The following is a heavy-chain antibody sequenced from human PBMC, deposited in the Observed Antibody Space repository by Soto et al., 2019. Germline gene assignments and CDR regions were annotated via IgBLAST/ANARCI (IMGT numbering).Heavy chain of an antibody. V-gene: IGHV3-48*03. CDR3: ATRSGGGGAFDF. J-gene: IGHJ3*01. D-gene: IGHD3-10*01. CDR1: GLSFSNYE. Sequence: GGSLRLSCAASGLSFSNYEMNWVRQAPGKGLEWVSYIGRGGTTTYYADSLKGRFTISRDNAKNSLYLQMNSLRAEDTAVYYCATRSGGGGAFDFWGQGTMVTVSS. CDR2: IGRGGTTT.